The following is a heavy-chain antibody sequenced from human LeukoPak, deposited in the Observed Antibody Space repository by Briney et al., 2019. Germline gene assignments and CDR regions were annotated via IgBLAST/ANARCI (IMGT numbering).Heavy chain of an antibody. CDR3: AREGVYCSGGSCYGIYFDY. CDR2: IWYDGSNK. V-gene: IGHV3-33*01. Sequence: GGSLRLSCAASGFTFSSYVMHWVRQAPGKGPEWVAVIWYDGSNKYYADSVKGRFTISRDNSKNTLYLQMNSLRAEDTAVYYCAREGVYCSGGSCYGIYFDYWGQGTLVTVSS. CDR1: GFTFSSYV. D-gene: IGHD2-15*01. J-gene: IGHJ4*02.